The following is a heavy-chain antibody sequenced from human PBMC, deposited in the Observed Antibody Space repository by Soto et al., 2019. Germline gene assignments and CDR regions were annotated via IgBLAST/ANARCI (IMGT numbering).Heavy chain of an antibody. CDR2: MNPNSANT. J-gene: IGHJ4*02. D-gene: IGHD1-26*01. CDR1: GYTFTSYD. CDR3: VRAIRDQLLSDY. V-gene: IGHV1-8*01. Sequence: QVHLVQSGAEVRKPGASVKVSCKASGYTFTSYDIGWVRQATGQGLEWMGWMNPNSANTGYAQKFQGRVTMTGDTSISTAYMELNSLTSEATAVYYCVRAIRDQLLSDYWGQGTLVTVSS.